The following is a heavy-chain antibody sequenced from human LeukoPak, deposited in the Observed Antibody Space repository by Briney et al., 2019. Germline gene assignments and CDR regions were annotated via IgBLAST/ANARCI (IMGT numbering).Heavy chain of an antibody. CDR1: GFTFSTYA. V-gene: IGHV3-30*04. CDR3: ARALSGIYSVGDAYDI. J-gene: IGHJ3*02. Sequence: GGSLRLSCAASGFTFSTYAIHWVRQAPGTGLEWVALISYDRSNKYYADSAKGRFTISRDNSKDTLYLQMNSLGTEDTAVYYCARALSGIYSVGDAYDIWGLGTMVTVSS. D-gene: IGHD1-26*01. CDR2: ISYDRSNK.